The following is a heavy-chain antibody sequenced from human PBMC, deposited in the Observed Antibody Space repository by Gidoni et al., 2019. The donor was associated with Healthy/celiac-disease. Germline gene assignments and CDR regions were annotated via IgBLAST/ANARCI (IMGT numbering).Heavy chain of an antibody. CDR2: INHSGST. J-gene: IGHJ4*02. V-gene: IGHV4-34*01. Sequence: QVQLQQWGAGLLKPSETLSLTCAVYGGSFSGYYWSWIRQPPGKGLEWIGEINHSGSTNYNPSLKSRVTISVDTSKNQFSLKLSSVTAADTAVYYCARGRIMITFGGVIPKGRYFDYWGQGTLVTVSS. CDR1: GGSFSGYY. CDR3: ARGRIMITFGGVIPKGRYFDY. D-gene: IGHD3-16*02.